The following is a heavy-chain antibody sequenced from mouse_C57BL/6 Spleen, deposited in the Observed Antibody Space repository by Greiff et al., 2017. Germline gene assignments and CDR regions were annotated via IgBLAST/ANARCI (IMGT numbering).Heavy chain of an antibody. CDR1: GYTFTSYW. J-gene: IGHJ1*03. CDR3: AGYDDYVYFDV. D-gene: IGHD2-3*01. V-gene: IGHV1-7*01. CDR2: INPSSGYT. Sequence: VQLQQPGAELAKPGASVKLSCKASGYTFTSYWMHWVKQRPGQGLEWIGYINPSSGYTKYNQKFKDKATLTADKSSSTAYMQLSSLTYEDSAVYYCAGYDDYVYFDVWGRGAAVTVSS.